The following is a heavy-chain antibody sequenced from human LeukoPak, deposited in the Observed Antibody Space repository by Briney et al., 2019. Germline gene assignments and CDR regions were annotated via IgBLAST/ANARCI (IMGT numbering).Heavy chain of an antibody. D-gene: IGHD3-16*01. CDR3: ARQGLWRYASY. CDR2: IYYSGST. Sequence: SETLSLTCTVSGGSIGSRDFYWGWIRQPPGKGLEWIGGIYYSGSTYYNPSLKSRVTISVDTSKNQFSLKLRSVTAADTAVYYCARQGLWRYASYWGQGSPVTVSS. J-gene: IGHJ4*02. V-gene: IGHV4-39*01. CDR1: GGSIGSRDFY.